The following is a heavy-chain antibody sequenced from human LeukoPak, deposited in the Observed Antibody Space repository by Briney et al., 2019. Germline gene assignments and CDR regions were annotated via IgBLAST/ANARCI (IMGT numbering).Heavy chain of an antibody. CDR1: GGSISSYY. V-gene: IGHV4-59*08. Sequence: ASETLSLTCTVSGGSISSYYWSWIRQPPGKGLEWIRYIYYSGSTNYNPSLKSRVTISVDTSKNQFSLKLSSVTAADTAVYYCARSEVYDFWGGYYAENAFDIWGQGTMVAVSS. J-gene: IGHJ3*02. D-gene: IGHD3-3*01. CDR2: IYYSGST. CDR3: ARSEVYDFWGGYYAENAFDI.